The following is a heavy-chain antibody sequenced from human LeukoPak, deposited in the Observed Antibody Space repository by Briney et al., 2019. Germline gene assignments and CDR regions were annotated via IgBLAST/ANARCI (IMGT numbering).Heavy chain of an antibody. CDR1: GYTFTDYY. CDR3: ARNTINWFDP. V-gene: IGHV1-2*02. D-gene: IGHD5-24*01. J-gene: IGHJ5*02. CDR2: INPNSGGT. Sequence: ASVKVSCKASGYTFTDYYMHWVRQAPGQGLKWMGWINPNSGGTNYAQKFQGRVSMTRDTSISTAYMELSRLRSDDTAVYYCARNTINWFDPWGQGVLVTVSS.